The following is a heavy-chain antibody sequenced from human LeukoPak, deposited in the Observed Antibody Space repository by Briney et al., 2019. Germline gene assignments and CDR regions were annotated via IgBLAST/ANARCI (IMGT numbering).Heavy chain of an antibody. CDR2: ISGSGGST. D-gene: IGHD2-21*01. Sequence: SGGSLRLSCAASGFTFSSYAMSWVRQAPGKGLEWVSAISGSGGSTYYADSVKGRFTISRDNSKNTLYLQMNSLRAEDTAVYYCAKAVGGPYCGGDCSHDAFDIWGQGTMVTVSS. CDR1: GFTFSSYA. J-gene: IGHJ3*02. CDR3: AKAVGGPYCGGDCSHDAFDI. V-gene: IGHV3-23*01.